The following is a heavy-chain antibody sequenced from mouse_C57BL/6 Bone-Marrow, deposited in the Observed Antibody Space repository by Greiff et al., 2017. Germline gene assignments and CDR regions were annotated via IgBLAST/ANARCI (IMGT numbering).Heavy chain of an antibody. CDR3: ARWGYYGNPEAWFAY. CDR2: IYPRSGNT. D-gene: IGHD2-1*01. CDR1: GYTFTSYG. Sequence: QVQLQQSGAELARPGASVKLSCKASGYTFTSYGISWVKQRTGQGLEWIGEIYPRSGNTYYNEKFKGKATLTADKSSSTAYMELRSLTSEDSAVYFCARWGYYGNPEAWFAYWGQGTLVTVSA. V-gene: IGHV1-81*01. J-gene: IGHJ3*01.